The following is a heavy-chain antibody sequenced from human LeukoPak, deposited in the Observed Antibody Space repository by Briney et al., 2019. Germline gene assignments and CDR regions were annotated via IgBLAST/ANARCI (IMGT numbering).Heavy chain of an antibody. CDR3: AKEYYDFWSGYYTPPLYYLDY. Sequence: PGGSLRLSCAASGFTFSSYAMSWVRQAPGKGLEWVSAISGSGGSTYYADSVKGRFTISRDNSKNTLYLQMNSLRAEDTAVYYCAKEYYDFWSGYYTPPLYYLDYWGQGTLVTVSS. D-gene: IGHD3-3*01. CDR1: GFTFSSYA. J-gene: IGHJ4*02. CDR2: ISGSGGST. V-gene: IGHV3-23*01.